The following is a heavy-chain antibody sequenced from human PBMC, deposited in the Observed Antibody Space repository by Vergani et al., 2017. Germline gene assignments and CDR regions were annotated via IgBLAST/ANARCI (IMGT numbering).Heavy chain of an antibody. CDR3: ARSDDSSGYYQRAFDY. V-gene: IGHV3-33*01. CDR2: IWYDGSNK. CDR1: GFTFSSYG. J-gene: IGHJ4*02. Sequence: VQLVESGGGVVQPGRSLRLSCAASGFTFSSYGMHWVRQAPGKGLEWVAVIWYDGSNKYYADSVKGRFTISRDNSKNTLYLQMNSLRAEDTAVYYCARSDDSSGYYQRAFDYWGQGTLVTVSS. D-gene: IGHD3-22*01.